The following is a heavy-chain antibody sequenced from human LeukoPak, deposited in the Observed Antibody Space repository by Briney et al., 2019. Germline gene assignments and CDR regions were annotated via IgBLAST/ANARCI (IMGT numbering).Heavy chain of an antibody. J-gene: IGHJ4*02. CDR1: GFTFSSYG. CDR2: ISYDGSNK. CDR3: ANKGSSWYGGGY. Sequence: GGSLRLSCAASGFTFSSYGMHWVRQAPGKGLEWVAVISYDGSNKYYANSVKGRFTISRDNSKNTLYLQMNSLRAEDTAVYYCANKGSSWYGGGYWGQGTLVTVSS. D-gene: IGHD6-13*01. V-gene: IGHV3-30*18.